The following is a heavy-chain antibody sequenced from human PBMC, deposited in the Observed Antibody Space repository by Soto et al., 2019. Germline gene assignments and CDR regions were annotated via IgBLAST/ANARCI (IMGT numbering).Heavy chain of an antibody. V-gene: IGHV4-39*01. D-gene: IGHD3-22*01. CDR2: IYHTVVP. J-gene: IGHJ5*02. Sequence: SETLSLTCTVSGDSISTSAYYCGWVLHPPGKGLEWIASIYHTVVPYYQSSLKSRATIFVDTSKNQFSLKLTSVTAADTAVYYCLRNYETEGCFDTGGQGTPATVSS. CDR1: GDSISTSAYY. CDR3: LRNYETEGCFDT.